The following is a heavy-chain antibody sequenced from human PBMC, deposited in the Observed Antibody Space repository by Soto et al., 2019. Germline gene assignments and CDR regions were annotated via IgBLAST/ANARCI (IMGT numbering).Heavy chain of an antibody. CDR2: ISSSSSYI. CDR1: VFTFSSYW. CDR3: ARAISDYVVVGPAALDV. V-gene: IGHV3-21*01. D-gene: IGHD2-2*01. Sequence: GGSLRLSCAASVFTFSSYWMHWVRQAPGTGLEWVSSISSSSSYIYYADSVQGRFTISRDNADNSLYLQMNSLRADDTAVYFCARAISDYVVVGPAALDVWGQGTTVTVSS. J-gene: IGHJ6*02.